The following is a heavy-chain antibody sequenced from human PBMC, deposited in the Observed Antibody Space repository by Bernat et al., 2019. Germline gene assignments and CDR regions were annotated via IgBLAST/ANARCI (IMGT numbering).Heavy chain of an antibody. D-gene: IGHD3-3*01. J-gene: IGHJ6*02. Sequence: VQLVESGGGVVQPGGSLRLSCAASGFTFSSYWMHWVRQAPGKGLVWVSRINSDGSGTRYADSVKGRFTISRDNAKNTLYLQMNSLRAEDTAVYYCAREFVTIFGVNYYQYGMDVWGQGTTVTVSS. V-gene: IGHV3-74*01. CDR1: GFTFSSYW. CDR2: INSDGSGT. CDR3: AREFVTIFGVNYYQYGMDV.